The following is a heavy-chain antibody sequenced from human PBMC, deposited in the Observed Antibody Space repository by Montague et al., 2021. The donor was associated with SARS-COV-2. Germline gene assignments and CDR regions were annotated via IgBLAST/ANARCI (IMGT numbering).Heavy chain of an antibody. D-gene: IGHD3-3*01. V-gene: IGHV4-38-2*02. J-gene: IGHJ4*02. CDR3: ARDVRYYDFWSGRAQTSPDY. Sequence: SETLSLTCTVSGYSISSGYYWGWIRQPPGKGLEWIRSIYHNGSTYYNPSLKSRVTISVDTSKNQFSLKLSSVTAADTAVYYCARDVRYYDFWSGRAQTSPDYWGQGTLVTVSS. CDR1: GYSISSGYY. CDR2: IYHNGST.